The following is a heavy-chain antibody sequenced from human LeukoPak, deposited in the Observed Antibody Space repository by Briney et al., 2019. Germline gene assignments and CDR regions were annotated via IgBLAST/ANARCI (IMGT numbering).Heavy chain of an antibody. Sequence: GQSLRLSCAASGFTVSSNYMSWVRQAPGKGLEWVSVIYSGGSTYYADSVKGRFTISRDNSKNTLYLQMNSLRAEDTAVYYCVEMTTVSEWDYWGQGTLVTVSS. CDR1: GFTVSSNY. V-gene: IGHV3-66*01. CDR3: VEMTTVSEWDY. D-gene: IGHD4-17*01. CDR2: IYSGGST. J-gene: IGHJ4*02.